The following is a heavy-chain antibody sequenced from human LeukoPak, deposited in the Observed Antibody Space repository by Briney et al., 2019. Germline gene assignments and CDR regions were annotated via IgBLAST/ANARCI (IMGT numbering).Heavy chain of an antibody. D-gene: IGHD2-21*02. CDR2: IYYSGST. J-gene: IGHJ4*02. CDR1: GGSISSYY. Sequence: SETLSLTCTVSGGSISSYYWSWIRQPPGKGLEYIGNIYYSGSTNYKLSLKSRVTISVDTSKNQFSLRLSSVTAADTAVYYCARWTRCGGDCYWLDYWGQGTLVTVSS. V-gene: IGHV4-59*08. CDR3: ARWTRCGGDCYWLDY.